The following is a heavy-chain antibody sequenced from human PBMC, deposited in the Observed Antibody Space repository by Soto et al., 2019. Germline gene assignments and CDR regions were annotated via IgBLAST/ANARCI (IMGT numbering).Heavy chain of an antibody. D-gene: IGHD3-10*01. CDR2: INHSGST. Sequence: PSETLSLTCAVYGGSFSGYYWSWIRQPPGKGLEWIGEINHSGSTNHNPSLKSRVTISVDTSKNQFSLKLSSVTAADTAVYYCARGRGDDDYYYGMDVWGQGTTVTVSS. V-gene: IGHV4-34*01. CDR1: GGSFSGYY. J-gene: IGHJ6*02. CDR3: ARGRGDDDYYYGMDV.